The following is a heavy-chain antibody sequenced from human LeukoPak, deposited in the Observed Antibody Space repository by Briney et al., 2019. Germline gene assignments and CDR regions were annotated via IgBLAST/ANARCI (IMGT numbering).Heavy chain of an antibody. D-gene: IGHD2/OR15-2a*01. Sequence: ASVKVSCKASGYTFTGYYIKWVRQAPGQGLEWMGWINPNSGGTSYAQKFQGRVTMTRDTSINTAHMELSRLRYDDTAVYYCARDAYLGAFDIWGQGTMVTVSS. CDR3: ARDAYLGAFDI. V-gene: IGHV1-2*02. CDR1: GYTFTGYY. CDR2: INPNSGGT. J-gene: IGHJ3*02.